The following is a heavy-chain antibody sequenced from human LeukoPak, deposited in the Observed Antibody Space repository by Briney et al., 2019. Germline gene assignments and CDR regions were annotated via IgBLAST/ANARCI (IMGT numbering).Heavy chain of an antibody. V-gene: IGHV4-34*01. CDR1: GGSLNDYL. J-gene: IGHJ6*03. CDR2: VGHSGTT. D-gene: IGHD6-13*01. Sequence: PSETLSLTCAVYGGSLNDYLWSWIRQPPGQGLEWIGEVGHSGTTNYNPSLKSRVTISVDTSKNQFSLKLSSVTAADTAVYYCARVSRSGSWSGTNDYYYYYYMDVWGKGTTVTVSS. CDR3: ARVSRSGSWSGTNDYYYYYYMDV.